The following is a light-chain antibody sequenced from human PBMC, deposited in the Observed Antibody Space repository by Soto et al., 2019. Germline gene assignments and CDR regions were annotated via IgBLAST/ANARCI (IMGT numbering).Light chain of an antibody. CDR2: GAS. V-gene: IGKV3-20*01. Sequence: IVLAQSPGTLSLSPWDRAALSCRASQRVSARYLAWYHQKPGQAPRLLIFGASDRATGIPDRFSGSGSGTDFTLTIDRLEPEDFAMYYCQQYSDSPPTFGQGTKVDIK. J-gene: IGKJ1*01. CDR3: QQYSDSPPT. CDR1: QRVSARY.